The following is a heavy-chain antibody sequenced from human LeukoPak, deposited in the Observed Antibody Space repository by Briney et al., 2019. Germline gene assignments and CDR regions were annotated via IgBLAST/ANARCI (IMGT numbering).Heavy chain of an antibody. D-gene: IGHD3-9*01. V-gene: IGHV3-9*01. CDR3: AKDILTGYYNYAFDI. CDR2: ISWNSGSI. Sequence: PGRSLRLSCAASGFTFDDYAMHWVRQAPGKGLEWVSGISWNSGSIGYADSVKGRFTITRDNAKNSLYLQMNSLRAEDTALYYCAKDILTGYYNYAFDIWGQGTVVTVSS. CDR1: GFTFDDYA. J-gene: IGHJ3*02.